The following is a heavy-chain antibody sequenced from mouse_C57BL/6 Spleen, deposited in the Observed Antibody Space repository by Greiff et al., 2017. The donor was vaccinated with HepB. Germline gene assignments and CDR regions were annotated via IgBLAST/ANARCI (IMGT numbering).Heavy chain of an antibody. CDR3: TRSRDYDAFDY. D-gene: IGHD2-4*01. Sequence: QVQLQQSGAELVRPGASVTLSCKASGYTFTDYEMHWVKQTPVHGLEWIGAIDPETGGTAYNQKFKGKAILTADKSSSTAYMELRSLTSEDSAVYYCTRSRDYDAFDYWGQGTTLTVSS. CDR1: GYTFTDYE. CDR2: IDPETGGT. J-gene: IGHJ2*01. V-gene: IGHV1-15*01.